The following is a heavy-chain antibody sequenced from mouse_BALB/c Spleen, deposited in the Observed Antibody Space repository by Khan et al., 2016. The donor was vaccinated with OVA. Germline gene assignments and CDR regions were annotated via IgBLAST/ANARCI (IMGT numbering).Heavy chain of an antibody. CDR3: ARRGYGGFAY. D-gene: IGHD2-2*01. Sequence: QVQLKESGGDLMKPGASVKISCKATGYTFSSYWIEWVKQRPGQGLEWIGQIFPGSVSTAYNEKFKGKATFTADTSSNTAYMQLSRLTSEDSAVCYCARRGYGGFAYWGQGTLVTVSA. J-gene: IGHJ3*01. CDR2: IFPGSVST. V-gene: IGHV1-9*01. CDR1: GYTFSSYW.